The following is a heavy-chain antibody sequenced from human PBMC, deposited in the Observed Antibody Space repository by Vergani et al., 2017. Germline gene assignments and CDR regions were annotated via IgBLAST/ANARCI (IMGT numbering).Heavy chain of an antibody. Sequence: QVQLVQSGAEVKKPGASVKVSCKASGYTFTSYAMHWVRQAPGQRLEWMGWINAGNGNTKYSQKFQGRVTITADKSTSTAYMELSSLRSEDTAVYYCARQGTITGTFNWFDPWGQGTLVTVSS. J-gene: IGHJ5*02. CDR2: INAGNGNT. V-gene: IGHV1-3*01. CDR3: ARQGTITGTFNWFDP. D-gene: IGHD1-7*01. CDR1: GYTFTSYA.